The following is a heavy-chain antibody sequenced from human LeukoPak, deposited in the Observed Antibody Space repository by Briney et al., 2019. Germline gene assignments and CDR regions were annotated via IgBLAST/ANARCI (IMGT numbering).Heavy chain of an antibody. CDR1: GGSISSSNYY. CDR2: IYYSGST. CDR3: ARDRDPIYWNYYMDV. Sequence: SETLSLTCAVSGGSISSSNYYWGWIRQPPGKGLEWIGSIYYSGSTYYNPSLKSRVTISVDTSKNQFSLKLSSVTAADTAVYYCARDRDPIYWNYYMDVWGKGTTVTVSS. V-gene: IGHV4-39*07. D-gene: IGHD2-15*01. J-gene: IGHJ6*03.